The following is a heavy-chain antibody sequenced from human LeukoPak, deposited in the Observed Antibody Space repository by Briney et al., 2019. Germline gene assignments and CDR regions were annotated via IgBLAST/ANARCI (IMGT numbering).Heavy chain of an antibody. J-gene: IGHJ4*02. CDR1: GFTFTNYG. CDR3: ARPSGSVTIFGVVDYFDY. Sequence: GGSLRLSCVVSGFTFTNYGMHWVRQAPGKGLDWVASIEYDGSNENYAESVKGRFTISRDNSKNTLYLQLNSLRAEDTAVYYCARPSGSVTIFGVVDYFDYWGQGSVVTVSS. CDR2: IEYDGSNE. D-gene: IGHD3-3*01. V-gene: IGHV3-30*04.